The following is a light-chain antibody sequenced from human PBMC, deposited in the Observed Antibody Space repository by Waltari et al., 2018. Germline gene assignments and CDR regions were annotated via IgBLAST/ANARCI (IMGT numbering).Light chain of an antibody. CDR2: DKN. CDR1: SLRSYY. CDR3: HSRDASGVGGS. Sequence: SSELTQDPAVSVAMGQTVRITCQGDSLRSYYASWYQQRSGQAPRLVMYDKNNRPSGVPDRFSGSSSHNTASLTITGAQAEDEASYYCHSRDASGVGGSFGGGTKLTVL. V-gene: IGLV3-19*01. J-gene: IGLJ2*01.